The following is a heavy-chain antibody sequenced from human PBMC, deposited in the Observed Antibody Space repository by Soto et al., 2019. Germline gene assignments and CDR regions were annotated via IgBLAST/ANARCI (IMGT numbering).Heavy chain of an antibody. V-gene: IGHV1-69*13. CDR1: GGTFSSYA. J-gene: IGHJ6*02. D-gene: IGHD6-19*01. CDR2: IIPIFGTA. CDR3: AREGIAVAGHYGMDV. Sequence: SVKVSCKASGGTFSSYAISWVRQAPGQGLEWMGGIIPIFGTANYAQKFQGRVTITADESTSTAYMELSSLRSEDTAVYYCAREGIAVAGHYGMDVWGQGTTVTVSS.